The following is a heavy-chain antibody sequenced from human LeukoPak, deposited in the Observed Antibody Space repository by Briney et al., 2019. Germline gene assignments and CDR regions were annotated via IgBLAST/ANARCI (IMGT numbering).Heavy chain of an antibody. CDR2: IYHSGGT. CDR1: GGSISSSNW. V-gene: IGHV4-4*02. Sequence: SGTLSLTCAVSGGSISSSNWWSWVRQPPGKGLEWIGEIYHSGGTNYNPSLKSRVTISVDKSKNQFSLKLSSVTAADTAVYYCASLPQYSSSYKIDYWGQGTLVTVSS. D-gene: IGHD6-13*01. CDR3: ASLPQYSSSYKIDY. J-gene: IGHJ4*02.